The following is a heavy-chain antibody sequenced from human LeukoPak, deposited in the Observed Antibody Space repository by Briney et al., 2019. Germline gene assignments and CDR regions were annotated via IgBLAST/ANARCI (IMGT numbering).Heavy chain of an antibody. V-gene: IGHV3-11*06. CDR1: GFTFSDYY. D-gene: IGHD5-18*01. CDR3: ARASPGGGYSYGHTSYYFDY. Sequence: GSLRLSCAASGFTFSDYYMSWIRQAPGKGLEWVSYISSSSSYTNYADSVKGRFTISRDNAKNSLYLQMSSLRAEDTAVYYCARASPGGGYSYGHTSYYFDYWGQGTLVTVSS. CDR2: ISSSSSYT. J-gene: IGHJ4*02.